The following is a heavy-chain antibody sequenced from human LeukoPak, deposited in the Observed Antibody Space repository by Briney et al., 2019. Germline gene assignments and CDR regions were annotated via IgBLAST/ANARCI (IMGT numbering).Heavy chain of an antibody. V-gene: IGHV4-30-4*01. D-gene: IGHD2-15*01. CDR3: ARDFQGGPNDP. CDR2: ISLSGGT. CDR1: GGSISSGDYY. J-gene: IGHJ5*02. Sequence: SETLSLTCTVSGGSISSGDYYWSWIRQPSGQGLEWIGYISLSGGTYYNPSLKSRASISLDTSRSQFSLKLSSVGAADTAVYYCARDFQGGPNDPWGQGALVTVSS.